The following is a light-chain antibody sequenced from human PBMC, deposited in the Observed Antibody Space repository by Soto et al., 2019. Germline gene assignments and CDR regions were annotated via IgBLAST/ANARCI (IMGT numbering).Light chain of an antibody. V-gene: IGLV2-14*01. CDR3: SSYTSSSTPL. CDR2: DVS. J-gene: IGLJ2*01. CDR1: SSDVGGYNY. Sequence: QSALTQPASVSGSPGQSITISCTGTSSDVGGYNYISWYQQHPGKAPKLMIYDVSNRPSGVSNRFSGSKSGNTASLTISGLQAEDEADYYCSSYTSSSTPLFGGGTK.